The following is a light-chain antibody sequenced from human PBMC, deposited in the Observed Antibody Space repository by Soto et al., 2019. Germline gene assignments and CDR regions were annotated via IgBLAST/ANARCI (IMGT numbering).Light chain of an antibody. V-gene: IGKV3-20*01. J-gene: IGKJ2*01. CDR2: GAS. CDR1: QTIIGNY. CDR3: EQHVNSVDI. Sequence: ESVLTQSPGTLSLSPGERATLSCRASQTIIGNYLAWYQQKPGQAPRLLIYGASNRATGVPDRFSGSYSGKDFSLTITRLEPEDFAVYYCEQHVNSVDIFGQGTRLEIK.